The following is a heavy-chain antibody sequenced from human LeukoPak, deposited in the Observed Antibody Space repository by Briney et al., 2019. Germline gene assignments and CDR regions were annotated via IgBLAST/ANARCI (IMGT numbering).Heavy chain of an antibody. J-gene: IGHJ4*02. D-gene: IGHD3-22*01. V-gene: IGHV3-48*04. Sequence: GGSLRLSCAASGFTFSSYGMSWVRQAPGKGLEWVSYISSSGSTIYYADSVKGRFTISRDNAKNSLYLQMNSLRAEDTAVYYCARFNTYDSSGYYPPGGEPLDYWGQGTLVTVSS. CDR3: ARFNTYDSSGYYPPGGEPLDY. CDR1: GFTFSSYG. CDR2: ISSSGSTI.